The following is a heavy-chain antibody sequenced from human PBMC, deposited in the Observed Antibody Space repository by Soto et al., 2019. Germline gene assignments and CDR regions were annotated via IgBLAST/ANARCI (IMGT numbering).Heavy chain of an antibody. V-gene: IGHV4-59*01. J-gene: IGHJ4*02. CDR2: IYYSGST. CDR1: GGSISSYY. D-gene: IGHD1-26*01. CDR3: ARVLVGATDY. Sequence: QVQLQESGPGLVKPSETLSLTCTVSGGSISSYYWSWIRQPPGKGLEWIGYIYYSGSTNYNPPLKSRVTISVDTSKNQFSLKLSSVTAADTAVYYCARVLVGATDYWGQGTLVTVSS.